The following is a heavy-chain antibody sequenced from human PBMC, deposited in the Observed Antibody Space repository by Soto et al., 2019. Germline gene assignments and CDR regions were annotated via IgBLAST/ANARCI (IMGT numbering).Heavy chain of an antibody. CDR2: ISGSGGST. V-gene: IGHV3-23*01. D-gene: IGHD3-10*01. CDR3: AKLGSYGSGIDY. CDR1: GFTFSSYA. Sequence: GGSLRLSCAASGFTFSSYAMSWVRQAPGKGLEWVSAISGSGGSTYYADSVKGRFTISRDNSKNTRYLQMNSLRAEDTAVYYCAKLGSYGSGIDYWGQGTLVTVSS. J-gene: IGHJ4*02.